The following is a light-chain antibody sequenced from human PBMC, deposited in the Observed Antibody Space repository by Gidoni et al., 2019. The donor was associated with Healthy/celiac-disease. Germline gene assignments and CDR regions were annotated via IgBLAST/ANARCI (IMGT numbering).Light chain of an antibody. CDR3: QQYGSSPWT. V-gene: IGKV3-20*01. CDR2: GAS. J-gene: IGKJ1*01. Sequence: DIVLTQSPGTLSLAPGERATLSCRASQSVSSSYLAWYPQKPGQAPRLLSYGASSRATGIPDRFSGSGSGTDFTLTISRLEPEDFAVYYCQQYGSSPWTCXXXTKVEIK. CDR1: QSVSSSY.